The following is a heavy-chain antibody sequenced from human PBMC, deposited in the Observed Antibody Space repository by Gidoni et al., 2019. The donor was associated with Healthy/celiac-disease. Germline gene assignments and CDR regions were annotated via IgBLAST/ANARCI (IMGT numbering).Heavy chain of an antibody. CDR1: GLTFSEYY. CDR2: ISISGSTI. CDR3: AGSYDSSGYYYY. Sequence: QVPLVESGGGLVQPGGSLRLSCAASGLTFSEYYISRIRQAPGKGPEWVSYISISGSTIYYADSVKGRFNISRDNAKSSLYLQMNSLGAEDTAVYYCAGSYDSSGYYYYWGQGTLVTVSS. V-gene: IGHV3-11*01. J-gene: IGHJ4*02. D-gene: IGHD3-22*01.